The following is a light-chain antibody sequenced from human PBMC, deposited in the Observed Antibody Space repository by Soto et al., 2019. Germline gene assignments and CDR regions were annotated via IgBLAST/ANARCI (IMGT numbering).Light chain of an antibody. V-gene: IGLV1-40*01. CDR3: QSYDSRLSSWV. CDR2: GNS. J-gene: IGLJ3*02. CDR1: SSNIGAGYD. Sequence: QSVLTQPPSVSGAPGQRVTISCTGSSSNIGAGYDVHWYQQLPGTAPKLLIYGNSNRPSGVPDRFSSSKSGPSASLAITGRKPEDEASYSCQSYDSRLSSWVFGGGTKLTVL.